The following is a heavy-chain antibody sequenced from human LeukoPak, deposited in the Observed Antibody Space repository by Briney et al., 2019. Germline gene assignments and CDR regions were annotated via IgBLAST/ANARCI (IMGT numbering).Heavy chain of an antibody. D-gene: IGHD3-10*01. CDR2: ISSSSSTI. CDR1: GFTFSSYS. CDR3: ARDYYGSGSYLGY. J-gene: IGHJ4*02. Sequence: GGSLRLSCAASGFTFSSYSMNWVRQAPGKGLEWVSYISSSSSTIYYADPVEGRFTISRDNAKNSLYLQMNSLRDEDTAVYYCARDYYGSGSYLGYWGQGTLVTVSS. V-gene: IGHV3-48*02.